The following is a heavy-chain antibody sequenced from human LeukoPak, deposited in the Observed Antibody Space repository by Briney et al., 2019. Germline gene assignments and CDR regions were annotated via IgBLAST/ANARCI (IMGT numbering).Heavy chain of an antibody. V-gene: IGHV1-18*01. D-gene: IGHD1-26*01. J-gene: IGHJ6*02. CDR1: GYTFTSYG. CDR3: AREGALGGMDV. Sequence: ASVKVSCKASGYTFTSYGISWVRQAPGQGLEWMGWISAYNGNTNYAQKFQGRVTITADESTSTAYMELSSLRSEDTAVYYCAREGALGGMDVWGQGTTVTVSS. CDR2: ISAYNGNT.